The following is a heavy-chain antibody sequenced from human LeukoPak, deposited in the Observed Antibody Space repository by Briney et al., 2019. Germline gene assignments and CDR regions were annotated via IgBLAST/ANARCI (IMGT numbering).Heavy chain of an antibody. D-gene: IGHD2-21*02. CDR1: RFTLSSYA. CDR2: IDTRGTGT. J-gene: IGHJ6*03. Sequence: GGSLRLSCAASRFTLSSYAMSWVRQAPGRGLEWVSTIDTRGTGTFYADSVKGRFTISRDNSKNTLFVQMSGLRAEDTAVYYCAKGLLTAGPHNCMDVWGKGTTVTVSS. CDR3: AKGLLTAGPHNCMDV. V-gene: IGHV3-23*05.